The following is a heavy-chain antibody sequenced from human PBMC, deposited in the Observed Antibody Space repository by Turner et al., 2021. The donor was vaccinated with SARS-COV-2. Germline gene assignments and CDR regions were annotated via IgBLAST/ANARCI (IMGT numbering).Heavy chain of an antibody. J-gene: IGHJ5*02. D-gene: IGHD6-13*01. V-gene: IGHV3-66*01. CDR3: AREAAAGNFHGWFDP. Sequence: EVQLVVSGGGLVQPGGSLRLSCAASGFTVSSNYMSWVRQGPGKGLEWVSVIYSGGSTYYADSVKGRFTISRDNSKNTLYLQINSLRAEDTAVYYCAREAAAGNFHGWFDPWGQGTLVTVSS. CDR1: GFTVSSNY. CDR2: IYSGGST.